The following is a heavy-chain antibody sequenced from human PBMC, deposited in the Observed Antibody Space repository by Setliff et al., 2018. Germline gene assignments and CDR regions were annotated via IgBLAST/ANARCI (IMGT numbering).Heavy chain of an antibody. CDR2: IRFDGTNK. CDR3: AKDTVNDGFWDFDS. V-gene: IGHV3-30*02. Sequence: GGSLRLSCAASGFAFSSYGMHWVRQAPGKGLEWVAFIRFDGTNKYYADSVKGRFTISRDNSKNSCFLQMNNLRVEDTATYYCAKDTVNDGFWDFDSWGQGIVVTVSS. J-gene: IGHJ4*02. D-gene: IGHD4-17*01. CDR1: GFAFSSYG.